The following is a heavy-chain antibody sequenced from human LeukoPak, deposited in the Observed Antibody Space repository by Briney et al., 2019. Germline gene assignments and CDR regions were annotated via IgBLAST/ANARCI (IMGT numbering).Heavy chain of an antibody. J-gene: IGHJ4*02. CDR3: ARVVIAVAGTRFDY. CDR1: GGSITNNNW. V-gene: IGHV4-4*02. D-gene: IGHD6-19*01. Sequence: SETLSLTCAVSGGSITNNNWWSWVRQSPGKGLEWIGEIYHSGSTNYNPSLKSRVTMSVDKSKNQFSLKLSSVTAADTAVYYCARVVIAVAGTRFDYWGQGTLVTVSS. CDR2: IYHSGST.